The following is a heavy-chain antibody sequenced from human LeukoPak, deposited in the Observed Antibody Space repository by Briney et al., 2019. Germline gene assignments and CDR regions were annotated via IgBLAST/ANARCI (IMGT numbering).Heavy chain of an antibody. D-gene: IGHD5-12*01. J-gene: IGHJ4*01. CDR3: ASLLNVAGYSGYDSDY. V-gene: IGHV4-34*01. CDR2: INHSGST. Sequence: PSETLSLTCAVYGGSFSGYYWSWIRQPPGKGLEWIGEINHSGSTNYNPSLKSRVTISVDTSKNQFSLKLSSVTAADTAVYYCASLLNVAGYSGYDSDYWGHGTLVTVSS. CDR1: GGSFSGYY.